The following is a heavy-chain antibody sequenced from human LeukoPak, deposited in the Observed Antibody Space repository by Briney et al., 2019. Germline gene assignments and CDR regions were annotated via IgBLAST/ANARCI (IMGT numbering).Heavy chain of an antibody. CDR2: IFRGGST. D-gene: IGHD3-3*01. CDR3: ARYDSRGSGSTQLEY. Sequence: SETLSLTCAVSGYSISIAYYWGWIRQPPGKGLEWIGRIFRGGSTSYNPSLMSRLTMSMDTSKNQFSLQLTSVTVADTAVYYCARYDSRGSGSTQLEYWGQGILVTISS. V-gene: IGHV4-38-2*01. CDR1: GYSISIAYY. J-gene: IGHJ4*02.